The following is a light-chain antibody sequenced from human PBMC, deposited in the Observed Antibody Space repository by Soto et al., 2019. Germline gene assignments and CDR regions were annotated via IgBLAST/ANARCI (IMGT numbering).Light chain of an antibody. CDR1: QSVGNGY. V-gene: IGKV3-20*01. CDR3: QHYGTSPPDT. J-gene: IGKJ2*01. CDR2: GTT. Sequence: EIVLTQSPGTLSLSPGERATLSCRASQSVGNGYLAWFQQKAGQTPRLLIYGTTNRPTSIPDRFSARGSGTDFILTISRVEPEDFAVYYCQHYGTSPPDTFGQGTKLEIK.